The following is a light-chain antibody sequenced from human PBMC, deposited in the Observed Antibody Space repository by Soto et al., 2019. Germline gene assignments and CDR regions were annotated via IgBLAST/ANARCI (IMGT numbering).Light chain of an antibody. Sequence: EIVLTQSPGTLSLSPGEGATLSCRASQSVSGTYLAWFQQKPGQAPRLLIYGASRRATGIPDRFSGSGSGTDFTLTISRLEPEDFAVYYCQQYVNSLTWTFGQGTKVDIK. CDR3: QQYVNSLTWT. V-gene: IGKV3-20*01. J-gene: IGKJ1*01. CDR1: QSVSGTY. CDR2: GAS.